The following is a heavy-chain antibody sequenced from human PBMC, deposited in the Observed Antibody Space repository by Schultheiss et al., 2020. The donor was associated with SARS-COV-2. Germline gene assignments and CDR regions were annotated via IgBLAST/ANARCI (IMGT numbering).Heavy chain of an antibody. J-gene: IGHJ4*02. CDR1: GGSISSSNW. Sequence: ETLSLTCAVSGGSISSSNWWSWVRQPPGKGLEWVGRIKSKTDGGTTDYAAPVKGRFTISRDDSKNTLYLQMNSLKTEDTAVYYCTTTVYSSSTPDYWGQGTLVTVSS. V-gene: IGHV3-15*01. CDR3: TTTVYSSSTPDY. D-gene: IGHD6-6*01. CDR2: IKSKTDGGTT.